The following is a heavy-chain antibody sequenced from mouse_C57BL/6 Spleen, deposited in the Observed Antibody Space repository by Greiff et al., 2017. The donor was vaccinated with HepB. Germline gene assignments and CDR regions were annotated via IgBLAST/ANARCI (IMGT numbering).Heavy chain of an antibody. V-gene: IGHV1-82*01. CDR1: GYAFSSSW. Sequence: VKLQESGPELVKPGASVKISCKASGYAFSSSWMNWVKQRPGKGLEWIGRIYPGDGDTNYNGKFKGKATLTADKSSSTAYMQLSSLTSEDSAVYFCAAIYYYGSSPFAYWGQGTLVTVSA. D-gene: IGHD1-1*01. CDR2: IYPGDGDT. CDR3: AAIYYYGSSPFAY. J-gene: IGHJ3*01.